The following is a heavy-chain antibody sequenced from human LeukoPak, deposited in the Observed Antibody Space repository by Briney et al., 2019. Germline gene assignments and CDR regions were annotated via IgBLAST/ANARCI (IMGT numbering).Heavy chain of an antibody. CDR1: GFTFTSSA. D-gene: IGHD4-17*01. CDR2: FVVGSGNT. V-gene: IGHV1-58*01. J-gene: IGHJ3*02. CDR3: AADDDYGWFWSNAFDI. Sequence: WAAGKVCCKASGFTFTSSAVQLERQARGPRLEWIGWFVVGSGNTNYTQKFQERVTITRDMSASTAYMELSSLRSEDTAVYYCAADDDYGWFWSNAFDIWGQGTMVTVSS.